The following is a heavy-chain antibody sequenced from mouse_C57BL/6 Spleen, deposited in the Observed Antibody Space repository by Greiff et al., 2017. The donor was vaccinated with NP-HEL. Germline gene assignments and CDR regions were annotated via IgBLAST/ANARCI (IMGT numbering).Heavy chain of an antibody. CDR2: ISSGGGYT. CDR1: GFTFSSYG. D-gene: IGHD1-1*01. Sequence: EVQRVESGGDLVKPGGSLKLSCAASGFTFSSYGMSWVRQTPGKRLEWVATISSGGGYTYYLDSVKGRFTISRDNAKNTLYLQMSSLKSEDTAMYYCAGKGYYGSSPFAYWGQGTLVTVAA. CDR3: AGKGYYGSSPFAY. V-gene: IGHV5-6*01. J-gene: IGHJ3*01.